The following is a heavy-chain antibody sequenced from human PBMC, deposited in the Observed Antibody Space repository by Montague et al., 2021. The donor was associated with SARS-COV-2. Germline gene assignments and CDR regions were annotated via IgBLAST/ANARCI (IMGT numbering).Heavy chain of an antibody. CDR3: AREAWFGDKTSASEYYGMDV. CDR1: GVSISSYY. Sequence: SETLSLTCTVSGVSISSYYWSWIRQPAGKGLEWIGRIYTSGSTNYNPSLKSRVTMSVDTSKNQFSLKLSSVTAADTAVYYCAREAWFGDKTSASEYYGMDVWGQGTTVTVSS. CDR2: IYTSGST. V-gene: IGHV4-4*07. D-gene: IGHD3-10*01. J-gene: IGHJ6*02.